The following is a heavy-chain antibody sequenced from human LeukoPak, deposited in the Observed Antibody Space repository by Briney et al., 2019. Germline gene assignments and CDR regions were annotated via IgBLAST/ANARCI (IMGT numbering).Heavy chain of an antibody. Sequence: GGSLRLSCAASGFTFSNACMSWVRQAPGKGLEWVGRIQSKTDSGTTDYAAPVKGRFTISRDDSKNTLYLQMNSLKTDDTAVYYCTTELYCGGDCYPGAWGQGTLVTVSS. CDR2: IQSKTDSGTT. CDR3: TTELYCGGDCYPGA. CDR1: GFTFSNAC. J-gene: IGHJ5*02. V-gene: IGHV3-15*01. D-gene: IGHD2-21*02.